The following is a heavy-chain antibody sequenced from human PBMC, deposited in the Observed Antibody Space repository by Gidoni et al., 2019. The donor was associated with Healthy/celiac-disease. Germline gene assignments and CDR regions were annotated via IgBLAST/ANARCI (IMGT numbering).Heavy chain of an antibody. CDR1: GVTFGDYA. CDR3: TRDSWDYYGSGTVYGVDY. V-gene: IGHV3-49*03. CDR2: IRSKAYGGTT. Sequence: EVQLVDSGGGLVQPGRSLRLSCTASGVTFGDYAMSWFRQAPGKGLEGVGFIRSKAYGGTTEYAASVKGRFTISREDSKSIAYLQMNSLKTEDTAVYYCTRDSWDYYGSGTVYGVDYWGQGTLVTVSS. D-gene: IGHD3-10*01. J-gene: IGHJ4*02.